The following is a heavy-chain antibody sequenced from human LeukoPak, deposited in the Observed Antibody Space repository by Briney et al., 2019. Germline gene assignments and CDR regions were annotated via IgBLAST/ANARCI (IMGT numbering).Heavy chain of an antibody. CDR2: INYSGST. CDR3: ARRITGTTSDSFDY. Sequence: SETLSLTCTVSGGSISSSSTYYWGWIRQPAGKGLEWIGTINYSGSTYYNPSLKSRVTMSVDTSKNQFSLKLTSVTAADTAVYYFARRITGTTSDSFDYWGQGTPVTVSS. J-gene: IGHJ4*02. D-gene: IGHD1-20*01. V-gene: IGHV4-39*01. CDR1: GGSISSSSTYY.